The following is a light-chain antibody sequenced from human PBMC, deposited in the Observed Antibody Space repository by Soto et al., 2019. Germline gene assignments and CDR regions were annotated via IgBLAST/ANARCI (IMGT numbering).Light chain of an antibody. V-gene: IGKV4-1*01. CDR3: QQYYTTPRLT. J-gene: IGKJ4*01. CDR1: RSVLYSSNNKNY. Sequence: DIVMAQSPDSLSVSLGERATISCRSSRSVLYSSNNKNYLAWYQQKPGQPPKLLISWASTRESGVPDRFSGSASETDFTLTISSLQAEDVAVYYCQQYYTTPRLTFGGGTKVEIK. CDR2: WAS.